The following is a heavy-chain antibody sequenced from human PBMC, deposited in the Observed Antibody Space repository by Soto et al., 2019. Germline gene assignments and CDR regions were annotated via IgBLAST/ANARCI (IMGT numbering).Heavy chain of an antibody. CDR1: GFSFSNAW. D-gene: IGHD3-10*01. CDR3: TTYFASV. CDR2: IKSKTDGETI. V-gene: IGHV3-15*07. Sequence: EVQLVESGGGLIKGGGSLRLSCAASGFSFSNAWMNWVRQAPGKGLEWVGRIKSKTDGETIDYAAPVKGRFTISRDDSKNTLYLQMNSLKTEDAGMYYCTTYFASVWGQGTLVTVSS. J-gene: IGHJ4*02.